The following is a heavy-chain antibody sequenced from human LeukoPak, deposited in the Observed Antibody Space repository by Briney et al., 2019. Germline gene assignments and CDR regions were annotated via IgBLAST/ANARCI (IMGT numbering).Heavy chain of an antibody. Sequence: GGSLRLSCAASGFTFDDYDMHWVRHAPGKGLEWFSGISWNSGSIGYADSVKGRFTISRDNAKNSLYLQMNSLRAEDMALYYCAKVSKDSSSWVYFDYWGQGTLVTVSS. CDR3: AKVSKDSSSWVYFDY. CDR1: GFTFDDYD. CDR2: ISWNSGSI. D-gene: IGHD6-13*01. V-gene: IGHV3-9*03. J-gene: IGHJ4*02.